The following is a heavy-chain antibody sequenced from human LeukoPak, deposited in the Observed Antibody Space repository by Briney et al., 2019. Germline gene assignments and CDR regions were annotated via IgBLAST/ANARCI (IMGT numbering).Heavy chain of an antibody. CDR1: GYTFTGYY. J-gene: IGHJ6*03. CDR2: INPNSGGT. D-gene: IGHD2-2*01. CDR3: ARECISVPAAYDYYYYYMDV. V-gene: IGHV1-2*06. Sequence: ASVKVSCKASGYTFTGYYMHWVRQAPGQGLEWMGRINPNSGGTNYAQKFQGRVTMTRDTSISTAYMELNRLRSDDTAVYYCARECISVPAAYDYYYYYMDVWGKGTTVTVSS.